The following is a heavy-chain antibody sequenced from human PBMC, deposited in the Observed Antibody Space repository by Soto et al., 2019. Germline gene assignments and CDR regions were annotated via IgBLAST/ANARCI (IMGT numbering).Heavy chain of an antibody. CDR1: GFTFSSYG. J-gene: IGHJ4*02. D-gene: IGHD3-22*01. V-gene: IGHV3-30*18. CDR2: ISYDGSNK. CDR3: AKEGTSYDSPRGFDY. Sequence: GGSLRLSCAASGFTFSSYGMHWVRQAPGKGLEWVAVISYDGSNKYYADSVKGRFTISRDNSKNTLYLQMNSLRAEDTAVYYCAKEGTSYDSPRGFDYWGQGTLVTVSS.